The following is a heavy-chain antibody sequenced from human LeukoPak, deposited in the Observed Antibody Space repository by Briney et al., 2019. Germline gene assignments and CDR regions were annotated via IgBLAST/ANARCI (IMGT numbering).Heavy chain of an antibody. V-gene: IGHV1-2*02. CDR3: ARDGYSGSYLAY. CDR1: GYTFTGYY. CDR2: INPNSGGT. Sequence: ASVKVSCKASGYTFTGYYMHWARQAPGQGLEWMGWINPNSGGTNYAQKFQGRVTMTRDTSISTAYMELSRLRSDDTAVYYCARDGYSGSYLAYWGQGTLVTVSS. D-gene: IGHD1-26*01. J-gene: IGHJ4*02.